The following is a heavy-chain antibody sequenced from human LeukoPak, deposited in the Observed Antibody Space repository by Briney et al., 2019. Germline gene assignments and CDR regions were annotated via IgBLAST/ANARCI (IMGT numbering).Heavy chain of an antibody. CDR1: GFTFSSCW. CDR2: IKGDGSFT. CDR3: VRDGDVFNFDY. Sequence: GGSLRLSCVASGFTFSSCWMHWVRQAPGKGLVWVARIKGDGSFTNYAGSVNGRFTISRDNAKNTLYLHMHGLRADDTALYYCVRDGDVFNFDYWGQGNLVTVSS. V-gene: IGHV3-74*01. J-gene: IGHJ4*02. D-gene: IGHD5-24*01.